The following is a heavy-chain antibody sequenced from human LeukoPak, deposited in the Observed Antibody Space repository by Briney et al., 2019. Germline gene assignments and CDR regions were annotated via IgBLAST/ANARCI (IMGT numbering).Heavy chain of an antibody. Sequence: ASVKVSCKASGYTFTNYGISWVRQAPGQGLEWMGWISAYNGNTNYAQKLQGRVTMTTDTSTSTAYMELRSLRSDDTAVYYCARVRCSGGSCYSDFDYWGQGTLVTASS. CDR3: ARVRCSGGSCYSDFDY. CDR2: ISAYNGNT. J-gene: IGHJ4*02. D-gene: IGHD2-15*01. CDR1: GYTFTNYG. V-gene: IGHV1-18*01.